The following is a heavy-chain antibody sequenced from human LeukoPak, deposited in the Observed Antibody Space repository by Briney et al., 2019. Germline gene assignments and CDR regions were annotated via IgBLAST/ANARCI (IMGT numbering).Heavy chain of an antibody. J-gene: IGHJ6*02. CDR2: IIPILGIA. V-gene: IGHV1-69*04. CDR1: GYTFTSYD. CDR3: ARDGRSGNSMDV. D-gene: IGHD3-3*01. Sequence: ASVKVSCKASGYTFTSYDINWVRQATGQGLEWMGRIIPILGIANYAQKFQGRVTITADKSTSTAYMELSSLRSEDTAVYYCARDGRSGNSMDVWGQGTTVTVSS.